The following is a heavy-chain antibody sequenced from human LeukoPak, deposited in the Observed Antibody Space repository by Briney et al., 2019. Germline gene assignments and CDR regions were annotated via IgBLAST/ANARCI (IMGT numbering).Heavy chain of an antibody. CDR3: ARNYYDSSGYLPD. Sequence: PSETLSLTCTVSGGSISSYYWSWIRQPPGKGLEWIGYIYYSGSTNYNPSLESRLTISVDTSNNQFSLKLRSVTAADTAVYYCARNYYDSSGYLPDWGQGTLVTVSS. D-gene: IGHD3-22*01. CDR2: IYYSGST. V-gene: IGHV4-59*12. CDR1: GGSISSYY. J-gene: IGHJ4*02.